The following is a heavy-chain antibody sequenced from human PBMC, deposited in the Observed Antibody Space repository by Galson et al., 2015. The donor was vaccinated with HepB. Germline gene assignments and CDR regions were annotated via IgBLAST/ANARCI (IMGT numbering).Heavy chain of an antibody. V-gene: IGHV3-48*01. CDR2: ISSGSSTI. CDR3: TRSGTSSRGAFDI. D-gene: IGHD1-14*01. J-gene: IGHJ3*02. Sequence: SLRLSCAASGFTFSSYSLNRVRQAPGKGLEWVSYISSGSSTIYYADSVKGRFTISRDNAKNSLYLQMNSLRAEDTAKYYCTRSGTSSRGAFDIWGQGTIVTVSS. CDR1: GFTFSSYS.